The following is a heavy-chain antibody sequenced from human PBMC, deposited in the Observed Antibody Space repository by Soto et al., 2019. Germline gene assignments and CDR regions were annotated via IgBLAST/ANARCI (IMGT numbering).Heavy chain of an antibody. D-gene: IGHD6-19*01. CDR3: AKGPLAVAGRGYYFDY. CDR1: GFTFSSYA. J-gene: IGHJ4*02. V-gene: IGHV3-23*01. CDR2: ISGSGGST. Sequence: SCAASGFTFSSYAMSWVRQAPGKGLEWVSAISGSGGSTYYADSVKGRFTISRDNSKNTLYLQMNSLRAEDTAVYYCAKGPLAVAGRGYYFDYWGQGTLVTVSS.